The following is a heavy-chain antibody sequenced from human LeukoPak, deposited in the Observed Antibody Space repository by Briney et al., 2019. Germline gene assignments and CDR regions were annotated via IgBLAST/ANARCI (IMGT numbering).Heavy chain of an antibody. D-gene: IGHD3-10*01. J-gene: IGHJ4*02. CDR1: GFTFRDFS. CDR2: ISGDESAT. CDR3: ARARYGSGGYFFDF. V-gene: IGHV3-69-1*01. Sequence: NPGKSLRLSCAASGFTFRDFSMHWVRQAPGKGLEWVSLISGDESATHYADSVKGRFTISRDNAKSSLYPQMNSLRGEDTAVYYCARARYGSGGYFFDFWGQGTLVTVSS.